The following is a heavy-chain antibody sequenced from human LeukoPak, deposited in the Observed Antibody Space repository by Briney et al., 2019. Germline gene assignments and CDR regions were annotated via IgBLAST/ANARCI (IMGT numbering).Heavy chain of an antibody. V-gene: IGHV3-33*01. D-gene: IGHD3-16*01. J-gene: IGHJ4*02. CDR3: ARWGPEKRFDY. CDR1: GFTFSSHG. CDR2: IWYDGSNK. Sequence: GGSLRLSSAASGFTFSSHGMHWVRQAPGKGLEWVAVIWYDGSNKYYADSVKGRFTISRDNSKNTLFLQMNSLRAEDTAVYYCARWGPEKRFDYWGQGALVTVSS.